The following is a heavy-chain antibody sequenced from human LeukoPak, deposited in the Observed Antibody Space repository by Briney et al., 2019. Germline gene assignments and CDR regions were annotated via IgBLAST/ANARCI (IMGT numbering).Heavy chain of an antibody. CDR1: GFTFSSYA. D-gene: IGHD2-15*01. V-gene: IGHV3-23*01. Sequence: GGSLRLSCAASGFTFSSYAMSWVRQAPGKGLEWVSAISGSGGSTYYADSVKGRFTIPRDNYKNTLYLQMNSLRAEDTAVYYCAKSDCSGGSCYENYWGQGTLVTGSS. J-gene: IGHJ4*02. CDR2: ISGSGGST. CDR3: AKSDCSGGSCYENY.